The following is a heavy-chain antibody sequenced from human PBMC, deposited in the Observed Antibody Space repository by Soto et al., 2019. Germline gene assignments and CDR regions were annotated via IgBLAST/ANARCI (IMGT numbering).Heavy chain of an antibody. CDR3: ARGFNDYSDYQLYGMDV. CDR2: IDPSDSYT. Sequence: GESLKISCKGSGYSFTSYWISWVRQVPGKGLEWMGRIDPSDSYTNYSPSFQGHVTISADKSISTAYLQWSSLKASDTAMYYCARGFNDYSDYQLYGMDVWGQGTTVTVSS. V-gene: IGHV5-10-1*01. D-gene: IGHD4-17*01. J-gene: IGHJ6*02. CDR1: GYSFTSYW.